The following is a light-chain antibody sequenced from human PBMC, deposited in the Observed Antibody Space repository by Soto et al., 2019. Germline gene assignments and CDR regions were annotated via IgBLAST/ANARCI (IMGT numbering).Light chain of an antibody. CDR2: GIS. J-gene: IGKJ4*01. CDR3: QQYNNSPLT. V-gene: IGKV3-15*01. Sequence: EIVMTQSPATLSVSPGETATLSCRASQSLTRYLGWYQQKPDQTPMLLIYGISIRATDIPARFSGSGYGTEFTLNISSLQSEDFAGYYCQQYNNSPLTFGGGNKVEIK. CDR1: QSLTRY.